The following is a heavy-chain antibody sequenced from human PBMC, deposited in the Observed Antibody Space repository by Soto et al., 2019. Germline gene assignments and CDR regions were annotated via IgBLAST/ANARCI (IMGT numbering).Heavy chain of an antibody. CDR1: GASISSGGYY. J-gene: IGHJ2*01. V-gene: IGHV4-31*03. Sequence: QVQLQESGPGLVKPSQTLSLTCTVSGASISSGGYYWGWIRQHPGKGLEWIGFIYYIGTSYYNPSLESRITLSVDTSKTHFSLNLTSVTAADTAVYYCARVLRDVLSDRYYWYFDLWGRGTLVTVSS. CDR2: IYYIGTS. D-gene: IGHD3-16*02. CDR3: ARVLRDVLSDRYYWYFDL.